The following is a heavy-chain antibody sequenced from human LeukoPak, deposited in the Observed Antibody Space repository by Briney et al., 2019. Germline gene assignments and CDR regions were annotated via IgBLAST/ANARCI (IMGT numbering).Heavy chain of an antibody. CDR1: GFTFDDYA. CDR2: ISWNSGSI. J-gene: IGHJ3*02. V-gene: IGHV3-9*01. Sequence: PGRSLRLSCAASGFTFDDYAMHWVRQAPGKGLEWVSGISWNSGSIGYADSVKGRFTISRDNAKNSLYLQMNSLRAEDTALYYCAKDMEVGCSSTSCYNDAFDIWGQGTMVTVSS. D-gene: IGHD2-2*02. CDR3: AKDMEVGCSSTSCYNDAFDI.